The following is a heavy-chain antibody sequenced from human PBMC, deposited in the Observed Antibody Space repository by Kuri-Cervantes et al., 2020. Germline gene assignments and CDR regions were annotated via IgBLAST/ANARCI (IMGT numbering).Heavy chain of an antibody. J-gene: IGHJ4*02. V-gene: IGHV1-2*04. D-gene: IGHD2-8*01. CDR1: GYTFTGYY. CDR2: INPNSGGT. CDR3: AREGVVGDYVDY. Sequence: ASVKVSCKASGYTFTGYYMHWVRQAPGQGLEWMGWINPNSGGTNYAQKFQGWVTMTRDTSISTAYMELSRLRSDDTAVYYCAREGVVGDYVDYWGQGTLVTVSS.